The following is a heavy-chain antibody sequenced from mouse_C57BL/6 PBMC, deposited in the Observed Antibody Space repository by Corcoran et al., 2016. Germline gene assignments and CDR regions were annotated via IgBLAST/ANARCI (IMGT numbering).Heavy chain of an antibody. J-gene: IGHJ1*03. V-gene: IGHV1-75*01. CDR3: ARSTHHYYCSSYGYFNV. D-gene: IGHD1-1*01. CDR2: IFPGSGST. CDR1: GYTFTDYY. Sequence: QVQLQQSGPELVKPGASVKISCKASGYTFTDYYINWVKQRPGQGLEWIGWIFPGSGSTYYNEKFKGKATLTVDKSSSTAYMLLSSLTSEDSAVYFCARSTHHYYCSSYGYFNVWGTGTTVTVSS.